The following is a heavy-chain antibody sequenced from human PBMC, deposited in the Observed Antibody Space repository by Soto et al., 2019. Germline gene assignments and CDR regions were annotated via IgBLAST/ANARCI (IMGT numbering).Heavy chain of an antibody. Sequence: SETLSLTCAVYGGSFSGYYWSWIRQPPGKGLEWIGEINHSGSTNYNPSLKSRVTISVDTSKNQFSLKLSSVTAADTAVYYCARGEGGSSKVYYYYGMDVWGQGTTVTVSS. CDR2: INHSGST. CDR1: GGSFSGYY. J-gene: IGHJ6*02. D-gene: IGHD6-6*01. V-gene: IGHV4-34*01. CDR3: ARGEGGSSKVYYYYGMDV.